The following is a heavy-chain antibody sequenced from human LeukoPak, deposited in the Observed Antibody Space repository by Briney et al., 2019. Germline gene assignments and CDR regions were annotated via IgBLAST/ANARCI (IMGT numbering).Heavy chain of an antibody. D-gene: IGHD1-14*01. V-gene: IGHV3-30*03. Sequence: GGSLRLSCAASGFTFSSYGMHWVRQAPGKGLEWVAVISYDGSNKYYADSVKGRFTISRDNSKNTLYLQMNSLRAEDTAVYYCARDNPGPQSGSRFDYWGQGTLVTVSS. J-gene: IGHJ4*02. CDR3: ARDNPGPQSGSRFDY. CDR2: ISYDGSNK. CDR1: GFTFSSYG.